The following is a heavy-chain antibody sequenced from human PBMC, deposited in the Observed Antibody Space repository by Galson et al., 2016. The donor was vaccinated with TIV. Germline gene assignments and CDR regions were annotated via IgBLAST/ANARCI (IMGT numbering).Heavy chain of an antibody. CDR1: GDSVSSNSAA. CDR3: ARASSSWLITVHLDY. V-gene: IGHV6-1*01. CDR2: TYYRSKWYN. J-gene: IGHJ4*02. Sequence: CAISGDSVSSNSAAWNWIRRSPSRGLEWLGGTYYRSKWYNDYAASVKSRITINPDTSKNQFSLQLNSVTPEDTAVYYCARASSSWLITVHLDYWGQGTLVIVSS. D-gene: IGHD6-13*01.